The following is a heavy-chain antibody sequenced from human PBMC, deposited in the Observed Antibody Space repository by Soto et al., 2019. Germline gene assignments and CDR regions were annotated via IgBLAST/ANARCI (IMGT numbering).Heavy chain of an antibody. J-gene: IGHJ4*02. Sequence: GGSLRLSCAASGFTFSSYWMHWVRQAPGKGLVWVSRINSDGSSTSYADSVKGRFTISRDNAKNTLYLQMNSLRAEDTAVYYCARAEDRGIAAAGLEVDYWGQGTLVTVSS. CDR3: ARAEDRGIAAAGLEVDY. D-gene: IGHD6-25*01. CDR1: GFTFSSYW. V-gene: IGHV3-74*01. CDR2: INSDGSST.